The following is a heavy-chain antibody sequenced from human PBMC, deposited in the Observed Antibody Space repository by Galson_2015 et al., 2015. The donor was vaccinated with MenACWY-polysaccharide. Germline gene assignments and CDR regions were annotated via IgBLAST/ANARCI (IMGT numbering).Heavy chain of an antibody. CDR3: ARDGVVVVAATYYYYGMDV. D-gene: IGHD2-15*01. CDR2: IKQDGSEK. Sequence: SLRLSCAASGFTFSSYWMSWVRQAPGKGLEWVANIKQDGSEKYYVDSVKGRFTISRDNAKNSLYLQMNSLRAEDTAVYYCARDGVVVVAATYYYYGMDVWGQGTTVTVSS. CDR1: GFTFSSYW. J-gene: IGHJ6*02. V-gene: IGHV3-7*01.